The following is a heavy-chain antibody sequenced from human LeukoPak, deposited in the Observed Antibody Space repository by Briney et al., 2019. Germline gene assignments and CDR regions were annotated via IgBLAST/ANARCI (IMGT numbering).Heavy chain of an antibody. D-gene: IGHD6-13*01. V-gene: IGHV4-59*08. CDR1: GGSISSFY. CDR2: ISYSGSA. Sequence: SETLSLTCTVSGGSISSFYWSWIRQPPGKGLEWIGYISYSGSANYNPSLKSRVTMSVDTSKNQFSLKLSSVTAADTAVYYCVRHVAAVAPYGYWGQGTLVTVSS. J-gene: IGHJ4*02. CDR3: VRHVAAVAPYGY.